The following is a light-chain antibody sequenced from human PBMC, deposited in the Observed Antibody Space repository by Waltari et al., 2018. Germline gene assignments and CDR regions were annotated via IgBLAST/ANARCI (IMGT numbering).Light chain of an antibody. J-gene: IGKJ5*01. Sequence: DIVLTQSPDSLAVSLGERATINCKSSQSLLSSFNSKTYIAWYQQKPGQPPKLLINWASARGSGVPERFSGSGSETDFTLTISSLQAADVAVYYCHHYYIPPLTFGQGTRLEIK. CDR2: WAS. CDR3: HHYYIPPLT. CDR1: QSLLSSFNSKTY. V-gene: IGKV4-1*01.